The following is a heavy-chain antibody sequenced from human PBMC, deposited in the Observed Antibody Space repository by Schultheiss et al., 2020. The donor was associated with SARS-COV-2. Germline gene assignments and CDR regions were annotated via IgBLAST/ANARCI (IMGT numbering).Heavy chain of an antibody. CDR1: GYSFTSYW. CDR3: ASAYSSSSWYFDL. D-gene: IGHD6-6*01. V-gene: IGHV5-51*01. J-gene: IGHJ2*01. Sequence: GGSLRLSCKGSGYSFTSYWIGWVRQMPGKGLEWMGIIYPGDSDTRYSPSFQGQVTISADKSINTAYLQWSSLKASDTAMYYCASAYSSSSWYFDLWGRGTLVTVSS. CDR2: IYPGDSDT.